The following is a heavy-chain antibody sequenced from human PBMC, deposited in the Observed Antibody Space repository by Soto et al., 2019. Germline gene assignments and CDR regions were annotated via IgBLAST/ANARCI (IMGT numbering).Heavy chain of an antibody. V-gene: IGHV3-53*04. CDR1: GFTVSSNY. J-gene: IGHJ5*02. CDR2: IYSGGST. CDR3: AKDGSQTISGSYLSS. Sequence: GGSLRLSCAASGFTVSSNYMSWVRQAPGKGLEWVSVIYSGGSTYYADSVKGRFTISRHNSKNTLYLQMNSLRAEDTAVYYCAKDGSQTISGSYLSSWGQGSLVTVSS. D-gene: IGHD1-26*01.